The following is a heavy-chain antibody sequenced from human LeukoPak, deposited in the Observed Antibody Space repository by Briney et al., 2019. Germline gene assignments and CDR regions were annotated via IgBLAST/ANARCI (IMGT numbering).Heavy chain of an antibody. J-gene: IGHJ4*02. Sequence: PGGSLRLSCAASGITLDDYAMHWVRQAPGKGLEWVSGISWNSGSIGYADSVKGRFTISRDNAKNSLYLQMSNLRAEDTAVYYCAWPPAPWGQGTLVTVSS. CDR3: AWPPAP. CDR2: ISWNSGSI. CDR1: GITLDDYA. V-gene: IGHV3-9*01. D-gene: IGHD2-2*01.